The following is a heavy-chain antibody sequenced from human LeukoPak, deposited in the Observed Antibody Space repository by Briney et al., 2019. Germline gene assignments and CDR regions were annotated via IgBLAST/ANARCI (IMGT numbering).Heavy chain of an antibody. J-gene: IGHJ5*02. D-gene: IGHD6-13*01. CDR3: ARDWLYSSSWYAGAYYNWFDP. CDR2: IYYSGST. CDR1: GGSISSSSYY. Sequence: PSETLSLTCTVSGGSISSSSYYWGWIRQPPGKGLEWIGSIYYSGSTYYNPSLKSRVTISVDTSKNQFSLKLSSVTAADTAVYYCARDWLYSSSWYAGAYYNWFDPWGQGTLVTVSS. V-gene: IGHV4-39*07.